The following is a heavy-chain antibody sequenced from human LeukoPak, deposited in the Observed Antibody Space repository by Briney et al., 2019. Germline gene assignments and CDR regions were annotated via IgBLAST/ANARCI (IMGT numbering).Heavy chain of an antibody. CDR2: INPNSGGT. D-gene: IGHD6-13*01. J-gene: IGHJ4*02. V-gene: IGHV1-2*02. CDR1: GYTFTGYY. CDR3: ARDPGGSRSRLFDY. Sequence: ASVKVSCKASGYTFTGYYMHWVRQAPGQGLEWMGWINPNSGGTNYAQSFQGRVTMTRDTSISTAYMELSRLRSDDTAVYYCARDPGGSRSRLFDYWGQGTLVTVSS.